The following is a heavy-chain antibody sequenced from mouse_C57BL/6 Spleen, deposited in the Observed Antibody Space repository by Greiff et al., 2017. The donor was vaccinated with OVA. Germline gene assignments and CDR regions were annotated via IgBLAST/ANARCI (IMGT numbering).Heavy chain of an antibody. CDR3: ARGGYYGSIWYFDV. D-gene: IGHD1-1*01. V-gene: IGHV1-72*01. Sequence: QVQLQQPGAELVKPGASVKLSCKASGYTFTSYWMHWVKQRPGRGLAWIARIDPNSGGTKYNEKFKSKATLTVDKPSSTAYMQLSSLTSEDSAVYYCARGGYYGSIWYFDVWGTGTTVTVSS. CDR2: IDPNSGGT. CDR1: GYTFTSYW. J-gene: IGHJ1*03.